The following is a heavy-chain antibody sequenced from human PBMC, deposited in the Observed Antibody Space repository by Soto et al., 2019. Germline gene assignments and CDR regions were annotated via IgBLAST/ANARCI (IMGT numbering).Heavy chain of an antibody. CDR3: ARDLGGCSGGSCYSFWFDP. Sequence: GASVKVSCKASGYTFTSYAMHWVRQAPGQRLEWMGWINAGNGNTKYSQKFQGRVTITRDTSASTAYMELSSLRSEDTAVYYCARDLGGCSGGSCYSFWFDPWGQGTLVTVPQ. V-gene: IGHV1-3*01. CDR2: INAGNGNT. J-gene: IGHJ5*02. CDR1: GYTFTSYA. D-gene: IGHD2-15*01.